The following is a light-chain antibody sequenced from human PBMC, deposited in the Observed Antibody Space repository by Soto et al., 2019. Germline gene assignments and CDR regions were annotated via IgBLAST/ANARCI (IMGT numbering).Light chain of an antibody. CDR1: SSGVGGYNY. V-gene: IGLV2-14*01. J-gene: IGLJ1*01. CDR3: SSYTSTSTPCV. Sequence: QSVLTQPASVSGSPGQSITIPCTGTSSGVGGYNYVSWYQLHPGKAPKLIIYEVSHRPSGASNHFSGYKSGNTASLTISGLQAEDEADYYCSSYTSTSTPCVFGTGTKVTVL. CDR2: EVS.